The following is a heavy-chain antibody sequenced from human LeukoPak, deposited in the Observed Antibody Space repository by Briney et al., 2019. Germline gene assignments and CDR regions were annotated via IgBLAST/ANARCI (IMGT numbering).Heavy chain of an antibody. D-gene: IGHD3-3*01. V-gene: IGHV4-59*01. CDR1: GGSISSYY. J-gene: IGHJ4*02. CDR3: ARGTYLGGKAPIFDYFDY. CDR2: IYYSGST. Sequence: SETLSLTCTVSGGSISSYYWSWIRQPPGKGLEWIGYIYYSGSTNYNPSLKSRVTISVDTSKNQFSLKLSSVTAADTAVYYCARGTYLGGKAPIFDYFDYWGQGTLVTVSS.